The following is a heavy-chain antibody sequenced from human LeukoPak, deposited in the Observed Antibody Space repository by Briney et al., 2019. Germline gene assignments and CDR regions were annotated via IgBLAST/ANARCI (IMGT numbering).Heavy chain of an antibody. J-gene: IGHJ3*02. CDR1: GFTFSIYA. CDR3: ARELVVAADAFDI. V-gene: IGHV3-30*04. D-gene: IGHD2-8*02. Sequence: PGRSLRLSCAASGFTFSIYAMHWVRQAPGKGMEWVAVISYDGSNKYYADSVKGRFTISRDNSKNTLYLQMSSLRAEDTAVYYCARELVVAADAFDIWGQGTMVTVSS. CDR2: ISYDGSNK.